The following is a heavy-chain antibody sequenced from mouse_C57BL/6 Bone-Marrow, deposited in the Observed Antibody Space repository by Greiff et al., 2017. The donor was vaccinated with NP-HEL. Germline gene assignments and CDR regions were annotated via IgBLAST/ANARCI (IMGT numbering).Heavy chain of an antibody. J-gene: IGHJ2*01. CDR3: AREGYYSTC. D-gene: IGHD2-12*01. CDR2: IDTSDSYT. Sequence: QVQLQQPGAELVMPGASVKLSCKASGYTFTSHWMHWVKQRPGQGLEWIGEIDTSDSYTNYNQKFKGKSTLTVDKSSSTASMQLSSLTSEDSAVYYCAREGYYSTCWCQGTTLTVSS. CDR1: GYTFTSHW. V-gene: IGHV1-69*01.